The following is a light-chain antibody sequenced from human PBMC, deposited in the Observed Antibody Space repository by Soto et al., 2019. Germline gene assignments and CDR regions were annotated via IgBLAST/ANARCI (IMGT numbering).Light chain of an antibody. V-gene: IGLV2-14*01. CDR2: DVS. CDR1: SSDVGAYNY. CDR3: SSYTSSSSFVL. Sequence: QSVLTQPASVSGSPGQSITISCTGTSSDVGAYNYVSWYQLHPGKAPKLMIYDVSNRPSGVSNRFSGSKSGNTASLTISGLQAEDEADYYCSSYTSSSSFVLFGGGTKITVL. J-gene: IGLJ2*01.